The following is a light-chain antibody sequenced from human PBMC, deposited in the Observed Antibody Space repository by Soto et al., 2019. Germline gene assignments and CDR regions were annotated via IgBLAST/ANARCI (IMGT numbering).Light chain of an antibody. CDR2: GAS. V-gene: IGKV3-20*01. J-gene: IGKJ5*01. Sequence: EIVLTQSPATLSLSPLEIATLSCRSSQSVSSSFLAWYQQKVGQAPRLLIYGASSRATGIPDRFSGSGSGTDFTLTISRLEPEDFAVYYCQQYGSSPRNFGQGTRLEIK. CDR3: QQYGSSPRN. CDR1: QSVSSSF.